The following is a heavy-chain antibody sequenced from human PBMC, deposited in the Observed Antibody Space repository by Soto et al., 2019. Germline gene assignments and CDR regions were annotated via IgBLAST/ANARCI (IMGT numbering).Heavy chain of an antibody. CDR2: IYWDDDK. CDR3: ARLVRGVIIGWFDP. D-gene: IGHD3-10*01. V-gene: IGHV2-5*02. J-gene: IGHJ5*02. Sequence: QITLKESGPTLVKPTQTLTLTCTFSGFSLSTSGVGVGWIRQPPGKALEWLALIYWDDDKRYSPSLKSRLTTXKXTXXNQVVLTMTNMDPVDTATYYCARLVRGVIIGWFDPWGQGTLVTVSS. CDR1: GFSLSTSGVG.